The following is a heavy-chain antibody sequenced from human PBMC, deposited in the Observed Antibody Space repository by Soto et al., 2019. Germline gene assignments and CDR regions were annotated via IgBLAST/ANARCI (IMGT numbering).Heavy chain of an antibody. J-gene: IGHJ4*01. CDR1: GGTFSSYA. D-gene: IGHD3-10*01. Sequence: QVQLVQSGAEVKKPGSSVKVSCKASGGTFSSYAISWVRQAPGQGLEWMGGIIPIFGTANYAQKFQGRVTITADKSTSTAYMEMSSLRSEDTSVYYCARGRMVRGVTTFDYWGHGNLVTVSS. V-gene: IGHV1-69*06. CDR2: IIPIFGTA. CDR3: ARGRMVRGVTTFDY.